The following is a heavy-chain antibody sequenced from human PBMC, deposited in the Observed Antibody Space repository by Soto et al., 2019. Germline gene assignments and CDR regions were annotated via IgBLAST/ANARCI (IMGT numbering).Heavy chain of an antibody. D-gene: IGHD1-26*01. J-gene: IGHJ4*02. CDR3: AKVRASGSGSCYDS. CDR1: EFDFSKYA. CDR2: ITASGSTT. V-gene: IGHV3-23*01. Sequence: VQLLESGGGLIQPGGSLRLSCAASEFDFSKYAMAWVRQAPGKGLEWVSHITASGSTTYYADSVKGRFTIARDNSKNTLYLHMSALRVEDTAIFFCAKVRASGSGSCYDSWGQGTPVIVSS.